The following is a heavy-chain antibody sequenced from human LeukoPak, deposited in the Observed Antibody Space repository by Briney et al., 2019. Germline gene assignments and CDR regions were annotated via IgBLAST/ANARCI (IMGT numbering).Heavy chain of an antibody. Sequence: PSETLSLTCTVSGGSISSYYWSWIRQPAGKGLEWIGRIYISGSTNYNPSLKSRVTMSVDTSKNQFSLKLSAVTAADTAVYYCARDRGTWNDDGFDYWGQGTLVTVSS. CDR1: GGSISSYY. J-gene: IGHJ4*02. D-gene: IGHD1-1*01. V-gene: IGHV4-4*07. CDR2: IYISGST. CDR3: ARDRGTWNDDGFDY.